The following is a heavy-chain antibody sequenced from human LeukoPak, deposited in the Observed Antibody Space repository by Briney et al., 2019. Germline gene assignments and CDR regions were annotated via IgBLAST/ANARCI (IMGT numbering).Heavy chain of an antibody. Sequence: ASVKVSCKASGYTFTGDYMHWVRQAPGQGLEWMGWINPNSGGTNYAQKFQGRVTMTRDTSLSTAYMELRRLRSDDTAVYYCARGLYGDYWFDPWGQGTLVTVSS. CDR3: ARGLYGDYWFDP. D-gene: IGHD4-17*01. J-gene: IGHJ5*02. CDR1: GYTFTGDY. CDR2: INPNSGGT. V-gene: IGHV1-2*02.